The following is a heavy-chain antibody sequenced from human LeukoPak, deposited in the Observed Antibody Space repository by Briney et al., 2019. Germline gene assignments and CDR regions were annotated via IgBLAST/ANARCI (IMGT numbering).Heavy chain of an antibody. J-gene: IGHJ3*02. CDR1: GFTFSSYA. D-gene: IGHD4/OR15-4a*01. Sequence: GGSLRLSCVASGFTFSSYAMSWVRQAPGKGLEWVSAISGSGGSTYYADSVKGRFTISRDNSKNTLYLQMNSLRAEDTAVYYCAKQVTLVDAFDIWGQGTMVTVSS. CDR2: ISGSGGST. V-gene: IGHV3-23*01. CDR3: AKQVTLVDAFDI.